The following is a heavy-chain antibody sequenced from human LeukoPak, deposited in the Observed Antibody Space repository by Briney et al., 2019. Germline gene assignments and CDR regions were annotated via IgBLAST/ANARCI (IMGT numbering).Heavy chain of an antibody. CDR1: GFTFSNAW. D-gene: IGHD3-22*01. Sequence: GGSLRLSCAASGFTFSNAWMSWVRQAPGKGLEWVGRIKSKTDGGTTDYAAPVKGRFTISRDDSKNTLYLQMNSLKTEDTAVYYCTTDLGDYYDSSGYRWRDWFDPSGQGTLVTVSS. CDR3: TTDLGDYYDSSGYRWRDWFDP. J-gene: IGHJ5*02. V-gene: IGHV3-15*01. CDR2: IKSKTDGGTT.